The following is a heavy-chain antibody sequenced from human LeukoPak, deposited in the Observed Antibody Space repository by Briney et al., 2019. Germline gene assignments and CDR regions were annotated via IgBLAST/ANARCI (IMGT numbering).Heavy chain of an antibody. CDR2: TYYRSKWYN. J-gene: IGHJ6*03. CDR1: GDSVSSNSAA. V-gene: IGHV6-1*01. Sequence: SQTLSLTCAISGDSVSSNSAAWNWIRQSPSRGLEWLGRTYYRSKWYNDYAVSVKSRITINPDTSKNQFSLQLSSVTPEDTAVYYCARGVVVPAAMIGYYYYMDVWGKGTTVTVSS. CDR3: ARGVVVPAAMIGYYYYMDV. D-gene: IGHD2-2*01.